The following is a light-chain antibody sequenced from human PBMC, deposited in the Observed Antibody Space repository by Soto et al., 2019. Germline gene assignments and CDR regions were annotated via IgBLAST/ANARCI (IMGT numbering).Light chain of an antibody. CDR3: QQYNSYS. V-gene: IGKV1-5*01. CDR2: AAS. CDR1: QSISSW. J-gene: IGKJ1*01. Sequence: DIQMTQYPSTLSASAGYRVTSACRASQSISSWLAWYQQKPGKAPKLLIYAASNLQSGVPSRFSGSGSGTEFTLTIRSLQPDDFAPYYCQQYNSYSFGQGTKVDIK.